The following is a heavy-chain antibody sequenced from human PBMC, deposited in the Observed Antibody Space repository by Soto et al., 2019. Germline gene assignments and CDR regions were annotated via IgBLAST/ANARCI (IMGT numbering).Heavy chain of an antibody. Sequence: GGSLRPSCAASGFTFSSYAMAWVRQAPGKGLEWVAVISYAGSNKYYADCEKGRFTISRDNSKNTLYLQTNSMRAEDSAVYYCARDYYYASSGYYWDLGYYYYGMDVWGQGTTVTVSS. CDR1: GFTFSSYA. V-gene: IGHV3-30-3*01. CDR2: ISYAGSNK. D-gene: IGHD3-22*01. J-gene: IGHJ6*02. CDR3: ARDYYYASSGYYWDLGYYYYGMDV.